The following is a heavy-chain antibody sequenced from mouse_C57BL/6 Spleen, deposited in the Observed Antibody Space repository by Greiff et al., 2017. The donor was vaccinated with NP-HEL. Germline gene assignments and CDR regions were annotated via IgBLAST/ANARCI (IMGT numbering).Heavy chain of an antibody. CDR1: GYSINSDY. CDR3: ARYGSSWGAMDY. V-gene: IGHV3-8*01. CDR2: ISYSGST. D-gene: IGHD1-1*01. J-gene: IGHJ4*01. Sequence: EVHLVESGPGLAKPSQTLSLTCSVTGYSINSDYWNWIRKFPGNKLEYMGYISYSGSTYYNPSLKSRISITRDTSKNQYYLQLNSVTTEDTATYYCARYGSSWGAMDYWGQGTSVTVSS.